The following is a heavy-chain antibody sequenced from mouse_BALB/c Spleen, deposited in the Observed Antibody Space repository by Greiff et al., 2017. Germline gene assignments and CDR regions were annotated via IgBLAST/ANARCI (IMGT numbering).Heavy chain of an antibody. CDR1: GYSITSDYA. D-gene: IGHD2-3*01. CDR2: ISYSGST. Sequence: EVKLVESGPGLVKPSQSLSLTCTVTGYSITSDYAWNWIRQFPGNKLEWMGYISYSGSTSYNPSLKSRISITRDTSKNQFFLQLNSVTTEDTATYYCARGAYLMGFDYWGQGTTLTVSS. V-gene: IGHV3-2*02. J-gene: IGHJ2*01. CDR3: ARGAYLMGFDY.